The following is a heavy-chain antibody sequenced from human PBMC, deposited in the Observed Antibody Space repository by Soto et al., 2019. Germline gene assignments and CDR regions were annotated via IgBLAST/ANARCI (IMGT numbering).Heavy chain of an antibody. D-gene: IGHD6-13*01. Sequence: SETLCLPCPVSGDSISNYDWSWIRQAPGKGLEWIGFIYHSGNTNYNPSLKSRVTMSIDTSKSQFSLKLNSVTAADTAVYYCARDQGIASSGPFDYWGPGTLVTVSS. J-gene: IGHJ4*02. V-gene: IGHV4-59*01. CDR3: ARDQGIASSGPFDY. CDR1: GDSISNYD. CDR2: IYHSGNT.